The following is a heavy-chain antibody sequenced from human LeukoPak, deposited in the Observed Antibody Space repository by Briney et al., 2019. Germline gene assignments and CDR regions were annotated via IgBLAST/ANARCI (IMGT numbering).Heavy chain of an antibody. J-gene: IGHJ4*02. Sequence: SETLSLTCTVSGGSISSYYWSWIRQPPGKGLEWIGYIYYSGSTNYNPSLKSQVTISVDTSKNQFSLKLSSVTAADTAVYYCARSTAGSGWYKSSYYFDYWGQGTLVTVSS. D-gene: IGHD6-19*01. CDR2: IYYSGST. CDR1: GGSISSYY. CDR3: ARSTAGSGWYKSSYYFDY. V-gene: IGHV4-59*08.